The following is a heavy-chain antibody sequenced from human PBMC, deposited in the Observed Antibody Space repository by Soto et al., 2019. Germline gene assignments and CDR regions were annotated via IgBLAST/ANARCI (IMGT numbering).Heavy chain of an antibody. D-gene: IGHD1-26*01. CDR2: ISGSGGST. Sequence: PGGSLRLSCAASGFTFSSYAMSWVRQAPGKGLEWVSAISGSGGSTYYADSVKGRFTISRDNSKNTLYLQMNSLRAEDTAVYYCAKDELWELRSAGAFDIWGQGTMVTVSS. V-gene: IGHV3-23*01. J-gene: IGHJ3*02. CDR1: GFTFSSYA. CDR3: AKDELWELRSAGAFDI.